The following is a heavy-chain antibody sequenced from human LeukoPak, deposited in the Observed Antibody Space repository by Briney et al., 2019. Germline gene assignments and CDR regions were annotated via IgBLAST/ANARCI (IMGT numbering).Heavy chain of an antibody. CDR3: ARALIYCSSTSCYDPNWYFDL. Sequence: PSETLSLTCTVSGGSISSGDYYWSWIRQPPGKGLEWIGYIYYSGSTYYNPSLKSRVTISVDTSKNQFSLKLSSVTAADTAVYYCARALIYCSSTSCYDPNWYFDLWGRGTLVTVSS. D-gene: IGHD2-2*01. CDR1: GGSISSGDYY. CDR2: IYYSGST. V-gene: IGHV4-30-4*08. J-gene: IGHJ2*01.